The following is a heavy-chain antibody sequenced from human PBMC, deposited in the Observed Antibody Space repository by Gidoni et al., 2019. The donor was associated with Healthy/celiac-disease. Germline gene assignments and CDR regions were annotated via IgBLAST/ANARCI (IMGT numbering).Heavy chain of an antibody. D-gene: IGHD6-19*01. CDR3: ARDTLAVAGFDYYYYYGMDV. V-gene: IGHV4-61*02. J-gene: IGHJ6*02. CDR1: GGSLSSGTYY. Sequence: QVQLQESGPGLVKPSQTLSLTCPVSGGSLSSGTYYWSWIRQPAGKGLEWIGRIYTSGSTNYNPSLKSRVTISIDTSKNQFSLKLSSVTAADTAVYYCARDTLAVAGFDYYYYYGMDVWGQGTTVTVSS. CDR2: IYTSGST.